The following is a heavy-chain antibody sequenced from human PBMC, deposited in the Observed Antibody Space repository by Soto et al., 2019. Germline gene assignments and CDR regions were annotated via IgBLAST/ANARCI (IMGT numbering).Heavy chain of an antibody. Sequence: GGCLKIAXKGSGYSFTIYWIGWVRQMPGKGLEWMGIIYPGDSDTRYSPSFQGQVTISADKSISTAYLQWSSLKASGTAMYYCAREVGYCSGGSCYSDAFDIWGQGTMVTVSS. J-gene: IGHJ3*02. CDR2: IYPGDSDT. V-gene: IGHV5-51*01. CDR1: GYSFTIYW. CDR3: AREVGYCSGGSCYSDAFDI. D-gene: IGHD2-15*01.